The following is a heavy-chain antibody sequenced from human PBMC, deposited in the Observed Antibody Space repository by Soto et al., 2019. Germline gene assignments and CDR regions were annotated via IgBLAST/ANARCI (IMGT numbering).Heavy chain of an antibody. CDR1: GGSISSSSYY. J-gene: IGHJ5*02. Sequence: QLQLQESGPGLVKPSETLSLTCTVSGGSISSSSYYWGWIRQPPGKGLEWIGSIYYSGSTYYNPSLKSRVTISVDTSKNQFSLKLSSVTAADTAVYYCARLRGGGSGSYLNWLDPWGQGTLVTVSS. CDR2: IYYSGST. D-gene: IGHD3-10*01. CDR3: ARLRGGGSGSYLNWLDP. V-gene: IGHV4-39*01.